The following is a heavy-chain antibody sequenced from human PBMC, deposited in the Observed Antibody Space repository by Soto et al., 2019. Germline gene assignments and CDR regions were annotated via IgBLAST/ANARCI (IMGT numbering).Heavy chain of an antibody. V-gene: IGHV1-69*06. J-gene: IGHJ4*02. CDR1: GGTFSSYA. CDR3: ARDRDGYYSGFDY. Sequence: VACKASGGTFSSYAISWVRQAPGQGLEWMGGIIPIFGTANYAQKFQGRVTITADKSTSTAYMELSSLRSEDTAVYYCARDRDGYYSGFDYWGQGTLVTVSS. CDR2: IIPIFGTA. D-gene: IGHD5-12*01.